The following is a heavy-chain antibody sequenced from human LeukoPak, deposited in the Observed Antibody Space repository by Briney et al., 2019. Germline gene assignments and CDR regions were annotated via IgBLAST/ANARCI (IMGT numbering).Heavy chain of an antibody. CDR3: ARSHASDGYNLGYYFEY. J-gene: IGHJ4*02. D-gene: IGHD5-24*01. Sequence: SETLSLTCTVSGGSISSYYWSWIRQPAGKGLEWIGRIYTSGSTSYNPSLKSRVTISVDTSKNQFSLKLSSVTAADAAVYYCARSHASDGYNLGYYFEYWGQGTLVTVSS. CDR2: IYTSGST. V-gene: IGHV4-4*07. CDR1: GGSISSYY.